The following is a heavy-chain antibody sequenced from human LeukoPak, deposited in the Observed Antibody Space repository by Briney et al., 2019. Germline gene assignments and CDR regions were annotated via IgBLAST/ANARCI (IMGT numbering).Heavy chain of an antibody. J-gene: IGHJ4*02. CDR2: ISGPDNYV. Sequence: PGGSLRLSCAASGFTFSSYSIHWVRQAPGKGLEWVSSISGPDNYVYYADTVTGRFAISRDNAKNSVYLQMNSLRAEDTAVYYCARSKREHFDYWGQGTLVTVSS. V-gene: IGHV3-21*01. CDR1: GFTFSSYS. CDR3: ARSKREHFDY. D-gene: IGHD1-26*01.